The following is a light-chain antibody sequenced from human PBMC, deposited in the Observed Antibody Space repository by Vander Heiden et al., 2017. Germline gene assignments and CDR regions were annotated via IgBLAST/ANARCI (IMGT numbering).Light chain of an antibody. V-gene: IGKV4-1*01. CDR3: HQYDNTPPT. J-gene: IGKJ1*01. CDR2: GAS. CDR1: QSVLKNSNKKNY. Sequence: DIVMTQAPDSLAGSLGERATNNCKSSQSVLKNSNKKNYLSWYQVKPGQPPKLLIYGASTRESGVPDRFSGSESGTDFSLTISSLQAEDMAVYYCHQYDNTPPTFGQGTKLEI.